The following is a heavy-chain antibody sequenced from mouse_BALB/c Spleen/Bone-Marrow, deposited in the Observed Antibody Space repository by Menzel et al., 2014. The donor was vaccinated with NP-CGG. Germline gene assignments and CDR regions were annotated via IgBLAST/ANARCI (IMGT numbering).Heavy chain of an antibody. D-gene: IGHD1-1*02. CDR2: IYYSGTI. CDR3: ARDGNYAMDY. J-gene: IGHJ4*01. CDR1: GISITTGNYR. Sequence: EVKLQESGPGLVKPSQTVSLTCTVTGISITTGNYRWSWIRQFPGNKLEWIGYIYYSGTITYNPSLTSRTTITRDTSKNQFFLEMNSLTAEDTATYYCARDGNYAMDYWGQGTSVTVPS. V-gene: IGHV3-5*02.